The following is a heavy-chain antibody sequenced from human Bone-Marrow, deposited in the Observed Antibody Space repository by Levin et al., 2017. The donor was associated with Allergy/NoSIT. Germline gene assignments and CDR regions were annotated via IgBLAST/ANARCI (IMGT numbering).Heavy chain of an antibody. Sequence: ASETLSLTCTVSGGSITTSPYYWGWIRQAPGKGLEWIGSISYYGSTHYNSSLQSRVTISRDTSKNQFSLTLSSVTAADTAVYYCTRVYTGSAFEHWGQGTLVTVSS. D-gene: IGHD1-26*01. CDR3: TRVYTGSAFEH. J-gene: IGHJ4*02. V-gene: IGHV4-39*07. CDR1: GGSITTSPYY. CDR2: ISYYGST.